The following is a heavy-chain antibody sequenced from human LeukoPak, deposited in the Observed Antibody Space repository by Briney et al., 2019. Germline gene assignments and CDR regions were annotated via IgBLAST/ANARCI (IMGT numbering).Heavy chain of an antibody. CDR2: MNPNSGNT. V-gene: IGHV1-8*01. CDR1: GYTFTSYD. J-gene: IGHJ4*02. CDR3: ARTQRRGYSYGLLTDFDY. D-gene: IGHD5-18*01. Sequence: ASVKVSCKASGYTFTSYDINWVRQATGQGLEWVGWMNPNSGNTGYAQKFQGRVTMTRNTSISTAYMELSSLRSEDTAVYYCARTQRRGYSYGLLTDFDYWGQGTLVTVSS.